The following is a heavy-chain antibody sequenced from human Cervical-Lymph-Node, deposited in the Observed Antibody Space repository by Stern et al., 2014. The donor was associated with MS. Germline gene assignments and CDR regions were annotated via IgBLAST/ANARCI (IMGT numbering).Heavy chain of an antibody. CDR3: AKGLFFSSFDF. D-gene: IGHD2-2*01. J-gene: IGHJ4*02. CDR2: TSGSGHTT. V-gene: IGHV3-23*04. Sequence: VQLVQSGGGLAQPGGSLRLSCAASGFTFNNYGLSWVRQAPGKGLEWVSATSGSGHTTYYADSVKGRFTISRDNSKNSLYLQMNSLRVEDTAIYYCAKGLFFSSFDFWGQGTLVTVSP. CDR1: GFTFNNYG.